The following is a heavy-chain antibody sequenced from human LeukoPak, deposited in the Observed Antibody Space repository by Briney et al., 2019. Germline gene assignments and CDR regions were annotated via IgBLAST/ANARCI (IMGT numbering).Heavy chain of an antibody. D-gene: IGHD5-18*01. CDR1: GYTFTSYG. J-gene: IGHJ4*02. Sequence: ASVKVSCKASGYTFTSYGSSWVRQAPGQGLEWMGWISAYNGNTDYAQKLQGRVTMTTDTSTSTAYMELRSLRSDDTAVYYCAREKRGYSYGYLDYWGQGTLVTVSS. CDR2: ISAYNGNT. V-gene: IGHV1-18*04. CDR3: AREKRGYSYGYLDY.